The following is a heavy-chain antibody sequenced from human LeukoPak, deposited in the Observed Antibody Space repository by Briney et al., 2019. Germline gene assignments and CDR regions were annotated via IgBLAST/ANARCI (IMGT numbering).Heavy chain of an antibody. CDR2: IYINGNT. V-gene: IGHV4-61*02. CDR3: ARMFPGTSRDY. Sequence: SQTLSLTCAVSGGSISRGAYFWSWIRQPAGKGLEWIGRIYINGNTSYSPSLKSRVNMSIDTSNNQFSLTLSSVTAADTAVYYCARMFPGTSRDYWGQGTLVTVSS. D-gene: IGHD1/OR15-1a*01. J-gene: IGHJ4*02. CDR1: GGSISRGAYF.